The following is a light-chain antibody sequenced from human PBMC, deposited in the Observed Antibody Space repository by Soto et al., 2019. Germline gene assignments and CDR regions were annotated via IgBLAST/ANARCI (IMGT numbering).Light chain of an antibody. CDR3: QHYGSSPPNT. J-gene: IGKJ2*01. Sequence: EIVLTQSPCTLSLSPGERATLSCRATQSVTTNYLAWYQQKPGQAPRILIYGASIRATCIPDRFSGSGSGTFFTLTISRLEPEDFAVYYCQHYGSSPPNTFGQGTKLEIK. CDR2: GAS. CDR1: QSVTTNY. V-gene: IGKV3-20*01.